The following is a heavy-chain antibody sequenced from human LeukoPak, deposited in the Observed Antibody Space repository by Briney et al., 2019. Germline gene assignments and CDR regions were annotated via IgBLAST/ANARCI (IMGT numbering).Heavy chain of an antibody. CDR3: ARGIGNYYDSSGWMFDY. CDR2: IIPIFGTA. J-gene: IGHJ4*02. CDR1: GGTFSSYA. V-gene: IGHV1-69*05. Sequence: SVKVSCKASGGTFSSYAISWVRQAPGQGLEWMGRIIPIFGTANYAQKFQSRVTITTDESTSTAYMELSSLRSEDTAVYHCARGIGNYYDSSGWMFDYWGQGTLVTVSS. D-gene: IGHD3-22*01.